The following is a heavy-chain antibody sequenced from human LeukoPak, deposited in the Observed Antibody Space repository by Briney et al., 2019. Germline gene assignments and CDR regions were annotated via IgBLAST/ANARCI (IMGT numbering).Heavy chain of an antibody. CDR2: ISEDGSNK. J-gene: IGHJ4*02. CDR1: GLTFRNYW. V-gene: IGHV3-7*01. D-gene: IGHD3-10*02. Sequence: GGSLRLSCAASGLTFRNYWVSWIRQAPGKGLEWAAHISEDGSNKYYVDSVKGRFTISRDNAKNSLYLQMNSLRVEDTAVYYCVSWSGKYYVTSEIPANSWGQGTLVTVSS. CDR3: VSWSGKYYVTSEIPANS.